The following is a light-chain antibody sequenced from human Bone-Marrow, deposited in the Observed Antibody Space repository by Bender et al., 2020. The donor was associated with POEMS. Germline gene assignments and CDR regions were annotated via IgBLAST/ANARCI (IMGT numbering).Light chain of an antibody. CDR1: KLGNKY. V-gene: IGLV3-1*01. Sequence: SYELTQPPSVSVSPGQIASIACSGDKLGNKYVCWYQQKPGQSPVLVIYQDKKRPSGVPDRFSGSKSATSASLAITGLQAEDEAEYYCHSYDSSLSRHVFGTGTTVTVL. CDR3: HSYDSSLSRHV. CDR2: QDK. J-gene: IGLJ1*01.